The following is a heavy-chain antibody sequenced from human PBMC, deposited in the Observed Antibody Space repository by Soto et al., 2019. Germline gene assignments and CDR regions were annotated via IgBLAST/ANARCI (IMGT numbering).Heavy chain of an antibody. Sequence: SETLSLTCAVSGYSISSGYYWGWIRQPPGKGLEWIGSIYHSGSTYYNPSLKSRVTISVDTSKNQFSLKLSSVTAADAAVYYCAREDSSGWSGWFDPWGQGTLVTVSS. CDR3: AREDSSGWSGWFDP. V-gene: IGHV4-38-2*02. CDR2: IYHSGST. J-gene: IGHJ5*02. CDR1: GYSISSGYY. D-gene: IGHD6-19*01.